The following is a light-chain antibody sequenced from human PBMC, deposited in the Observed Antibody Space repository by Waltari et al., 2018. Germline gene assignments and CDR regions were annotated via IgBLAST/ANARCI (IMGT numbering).Light chain of an antibody. CDR3: QQYDNYPYT. J-gene: IGKJ2*01. V-gene: IGKV1-5*03. Sequence: DIQMTQSPSTLSASVGDRVTITCRASQTITNWLAWYQQKPGEAPKLLIYKASTLDMGVLSRFSGSGSGTEFTLTISSLQPDDFATYYCQQYDNYPYTFGQG. CDR2: KAS. CDR1: QTITNW.